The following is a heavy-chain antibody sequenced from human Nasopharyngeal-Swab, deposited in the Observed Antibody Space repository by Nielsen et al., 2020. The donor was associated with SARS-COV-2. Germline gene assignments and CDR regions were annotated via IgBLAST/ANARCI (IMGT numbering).Heavy chain of an antibody. Sequence: SVKVSCKASGGTFSSYAISWLRQAPGQGLEWMGRIIPILGIANYAQKFQGRVTITADKSTSTAYMELSSLRSEDTAVYYCAREYCSGGSCYGNYGMDVWGQGTTVTVSS. D-gene: IGHD2-15*01. CDR1: GGTFSSYA. CDR3: AREYCSGGSCYGNYGMDV. CDR2: IIPILGIA. J-gene: IGHJ6*02. V-gene: IGHV1-69*04.